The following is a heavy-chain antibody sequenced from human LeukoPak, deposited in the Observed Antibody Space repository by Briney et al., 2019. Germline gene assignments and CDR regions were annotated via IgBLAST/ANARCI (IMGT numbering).Heavy chain of an antibody. CDR2: INHSGST. Sequence: SETLSLTCTVSGGSISSGSYYWSWIRQPPGKGLEWIGEINHSGSTNYNPSLKSRVTMSVDTSKNQFSLKLSSVTAADTAVYYCAREGDSSGFYYFDYWGQGTLVTVSS. CDR3: AREGDSSGFYYFDY. CDR1: GGSISSGSYY. D-gene: IGHD3-22*01. V-gene: IGHV4-39*07. J-gene: IGHJ4*02.